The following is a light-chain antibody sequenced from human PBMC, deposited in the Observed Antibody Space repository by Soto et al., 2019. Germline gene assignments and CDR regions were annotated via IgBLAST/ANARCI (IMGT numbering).Light chain of an antibody. CDR2: RND. V-gene: IGLV1-47*01. J-gene: IGLJ2*01. CDR3: AAWDDSLSGVV. Sequence: QSVLTQPPSASGTPGQRVTISCSGSSSNIGSNYVYWYQQLPGTAPKLLIYRNDQRPSGVPDRFSGSMSGTAASLANGGLRSEDEADYYCAAWDDSLSGVVFGGGTKLTVL. CDR1: SSNIGSNY.